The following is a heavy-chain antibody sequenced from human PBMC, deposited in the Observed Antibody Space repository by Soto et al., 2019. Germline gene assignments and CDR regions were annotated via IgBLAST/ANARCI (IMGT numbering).Heavy chain of an antibody. CDR1: GGSISSGGYY. Sequence: PSETLSLTCTVSGGSISSGGYYWTWIRQHPGKGLEWIGYIYYTGSTNYNPSLKSRVTISVDTSKNQFSLKLSSVTAADTAVYYCAKGTTVVIFFDYWGQGTLVTVSS. D-gene: IGHD4-17*01. CDR3: AKGTTVVIFFDY. J-gene: IGHJ4*02. V-gene: IGHV4-61*08. CDR2: IYYTGST.